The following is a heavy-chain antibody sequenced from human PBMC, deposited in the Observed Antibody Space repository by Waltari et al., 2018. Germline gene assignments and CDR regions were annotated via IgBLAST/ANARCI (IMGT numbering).Heavy chain of an antibody. D-gene: IGHD3-22*01. V-gene: IGHV1-69*13. CDR2: IIAICGTA. Sequence: QVQLVQSGAEVKKPVSSVKVSCKASGGTFSSYAIRWVRHAPGQGLEWMGGIIAICGTANYAKKVQGRVTITADTSTDTAYMELSSLRSEDTAVYYCATYYDRFDYWGQGTLVTVSS. CDR3: ATYYDRFDY. CDR1: GGTFSSYA. J-gene: IGHJ4*02.